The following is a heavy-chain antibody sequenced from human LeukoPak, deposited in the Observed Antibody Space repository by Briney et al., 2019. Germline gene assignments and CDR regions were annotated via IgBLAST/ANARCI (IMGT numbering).Heavy chain of an antibody. CDR3: AREVVATASAFDC. Sequence: GGSLRLSCEASGFTFSTYAMSWVRQAPGKGLEWVANIKDDGSVKNHVDSLKGRFSISRDNARNSLYLQISSLRAEDTAVYYCAREVVATASAFDCWGQGTLVTVSS. D-gene: IGHD2-21*01. CDR1: GFTFSTYA. J-gene: IGHJ4*02. V-gene: IGHV3-7*03. CDR2: IKDDGSVK.